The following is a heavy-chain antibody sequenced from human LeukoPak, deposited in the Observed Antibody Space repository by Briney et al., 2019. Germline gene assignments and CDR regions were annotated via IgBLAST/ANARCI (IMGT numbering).Heavy chain of an antibody. D-gene: IGHD6-13*01. V-gene: IGHV3-49*04. CDR1: GFTFGDYA. J-gene: IGHJ4*02. Sequence: SGGSLRLSCTASGFTFGDYAMSWVRQAPGKGLEWVSFIRSKTYGGTTEYAASVKGRFTVSRDDSKSIAYLQMNSLKTEGTAVYYCTRAGRIAAAPSGNWGQGTLVTVSS. CDR3: TRAGRIAAAPSGN. CDR2: IRSKTYGGTT.